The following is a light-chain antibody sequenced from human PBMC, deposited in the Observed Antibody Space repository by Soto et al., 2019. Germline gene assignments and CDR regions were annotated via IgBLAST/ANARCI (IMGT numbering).Light chain of an antibody. Sequence: QSALTQPPSVSGSPGQSVTISCTGTSSDVGSYNRVSWYQQPPGTAPKLMIYEVSNRPSGVPDRFSGSKSGNTASLTISGLQAEGEADYYCSSYTSSSTSVVFGGGTKLTVL. CDR1: SSDVGSYNR. J-gene: IGLJ2*01. CDR2: EVS. CDR3: SSYTSSSTSVV. V-gene: IGLV2-18*02.